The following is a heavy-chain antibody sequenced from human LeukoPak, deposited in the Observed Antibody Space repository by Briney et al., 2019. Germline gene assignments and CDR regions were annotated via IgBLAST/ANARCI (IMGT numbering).Heavy chain of an antibody. D-gene: IGHD6-6*01. Sequence: GGSLRLSCAASGFTFGDYAMHWVRQAPGKGLEWVSGISWNSGSIGYADSVKGRFTISRDNAKNSLYLQMNSLRAEDTALYYCAKGIAARPSADAFDIWGQGTMVTVSS. CDR3: AKGIAARPSADAFDI. V-gene: IGHV3-9*01. CDR1: GFTFGDYA. CDR2: ISWNSGSI. J-gene: IGHJ3*02.